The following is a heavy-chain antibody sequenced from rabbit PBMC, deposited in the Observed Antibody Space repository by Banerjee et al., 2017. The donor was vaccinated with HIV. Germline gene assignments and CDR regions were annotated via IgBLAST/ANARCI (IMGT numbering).Heavy chain of an antibody. CDR3: GRDRDGDAGYGSLAL. Sequence: QEQLVESGGGLVQPEGSLTLTCKASGFSFSSSYWICWVRQAPGKGLELIACIYSSNGDKWYASWVNGRFTISRSTSLNTVDLKMTSLTVADTATYFCGRDRDGDAGYGSLALWGQGTLVTVS. J-gene: IGHJ4*01. V-gene: IGHV1S43*01. D-gene: IGHD6-1*01. CDR2: IYSSNGDK. CDR1: GFSFSSSYW.